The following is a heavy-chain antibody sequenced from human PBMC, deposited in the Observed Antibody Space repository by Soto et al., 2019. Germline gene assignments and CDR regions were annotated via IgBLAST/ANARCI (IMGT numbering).Heavy chain of an antibody. J-gene: IGHJ5*02. D-gene: IGHD4-4*01. CDR2: IYYSGST. CDR3: ARYSNYVCWFDP. CDR1: GGSISSGDYY. Sequence: QVQLQESGPGLVKPSQTLSLTCTVSGGSISSGDYYWSWIRQPPGKGLEWIGYIYYSGSTYYNPSLKGRVNISVGQSKNQFSLELSSVTAADTAVYYCARYSNYVCWFDPWGQGTLVTVSS. V-gene: IGHV4-30-4*01.